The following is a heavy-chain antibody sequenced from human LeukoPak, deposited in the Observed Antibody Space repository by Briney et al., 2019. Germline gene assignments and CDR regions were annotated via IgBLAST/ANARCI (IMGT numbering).Heavy chain of an antibody. CDR3: ARARRISDDYYASGSSDY. Sequence: ASVNVSCKASGYTSTSYGISWVRQAPGQGLEWMGWISAYNGNTNYAQKLQGRVTMTTDTSTSTAYMELRSLRSDDTAVYYCARARRISDDYYASGSSDYWGQGTLVTVSS. J-gene: IGHJ4*02. D-gene: IGHD3-10*01. CDR1: GYTSTSYG. CDR2: ISAYNGNT. V-gene: IGHV1-18*04.